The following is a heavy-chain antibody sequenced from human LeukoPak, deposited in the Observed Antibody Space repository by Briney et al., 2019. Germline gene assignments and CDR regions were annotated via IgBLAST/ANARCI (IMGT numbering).Heavy chain of an antibody. CDR3: ARDHYDFWSGYYYGMDV. CDR2: IYYSGST. Sequence: SGTLSLTCTVSGGSVSSGSYYWSWIRQPPGKGLEWIGYIYYSGSTNYNPSLKSRVTISVDTSKNQFSLKLSSVTAADTAVYYCARDHYDFWSGYYYGMDVWGQGTTVTVSS. D-gene: IGHD3-3*01. J-gene: IGHJ6*02. CDR1: GGSVSSGSYY. V-gene: IGHV4-61*01.